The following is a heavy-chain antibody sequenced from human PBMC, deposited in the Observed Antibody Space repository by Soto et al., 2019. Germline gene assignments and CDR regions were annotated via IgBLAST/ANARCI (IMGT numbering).Heavy chain of an antibody. Sequence: QVQLQESGPGLVKPSQTLSLTCTVSGGSISRGDYYWSCIRQPPGKDMDWVAYIYYSGSTYFNPSLKSRVTISVDTSKNQFSLNLSSVTAADTAVYYCAREVSQLAFDYWGQGTLVTVSS. CDR1: GGSISRGDYY. V-gene: IGHV4-30-4*01. CDR3: AREVSQLAFDY. CDR2: IYYSGST. J-gene: IGHJ4*02. D-gene: IGHD6-6*01.